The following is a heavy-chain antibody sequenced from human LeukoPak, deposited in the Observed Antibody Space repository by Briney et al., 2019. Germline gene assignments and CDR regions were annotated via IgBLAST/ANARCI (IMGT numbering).Heavy chain of an antibody. J-gene: IGHJ5*02. CDR3: ARAGLDSSGTTRWFDP. D-gene: IGHD3-10*01. CDR1: GGSISSGGYS. CDR2: IYHSGST. V-gene: IGHV4-30-2*01. Sequence: SETLSLTCAVSGGSISSGGYSWSWIRQPPGKGLEWIGYIYHSGSTYYNPSLKSRVTISVDRSKNQFSLKLSSVTAADTAVYYCARAGLDSSGTTRWFDPWGQGTLVTVS.